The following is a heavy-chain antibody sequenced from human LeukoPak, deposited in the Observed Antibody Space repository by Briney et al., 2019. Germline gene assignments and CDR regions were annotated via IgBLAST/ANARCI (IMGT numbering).Heavy chain of an antibody. V-gene: IGHV1-18*01. D-gene: IGHD4-17*01. J-gene: IGHJ4*02. CDR3: ARVSDYGDFGYY. CDR2: ISPYNGNT. Sequence: EASVKLSCKASGYTFTSYGISWVRQAPGQGLEWMGYISPYNGNTNYAEKLQGRVTMTTDTSTSTAYMELRSLRSDDTAVYYCARVSDYGDFGYYWGQGTLVTVSS. CDR1: GYTFTSYG.